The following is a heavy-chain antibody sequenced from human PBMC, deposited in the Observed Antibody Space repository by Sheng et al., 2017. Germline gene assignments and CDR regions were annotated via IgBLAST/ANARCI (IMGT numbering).Heavy chain of an antibody. CDR1: GFTFSSYG. J-gene: IGHJ4*02. Sequence: QVQLVESGGGVVQPGGSLRLSCAASGFTFSSYGMHWVRQAPGKGLEWVAFIRYDGSNKYYADSVKGRFTISRDNSKNTLYLQMNSLRAEDTAVYYCAKGRGAATIFDYWGQGTLVTVSS. CDR2: IRYDGSNK. CDR3: AKGRGAATIFDY. V-gene: IGHV3-30*02. D-gene: IGHD5-12*01.